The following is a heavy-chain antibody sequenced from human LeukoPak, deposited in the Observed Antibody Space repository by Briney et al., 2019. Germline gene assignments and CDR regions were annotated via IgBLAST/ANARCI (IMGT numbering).Heavy chain of an antibody. V-gene: IGHV3-66*04. Sequence: GGSLRLSCAASGFTFSSYAMSWVRQAPGKGLEWVSVIYSGGSTYYADSVKGRFTISRDNSKNTLYLQMNSLRAEDTAVYYCARPGYYYYGMDVWGQGTTVTVSS. CDR1: GFTFSSYA. CDR2: IYSGGST. J-gene: IGHJ6*02. CDR3: ARPGYYYYGMDV.